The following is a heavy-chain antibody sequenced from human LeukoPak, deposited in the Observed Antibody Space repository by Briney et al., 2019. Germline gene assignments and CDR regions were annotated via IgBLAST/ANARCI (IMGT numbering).Heavy chain of an antibody. CDR3: ARDLLGGKVVPAAIPFDY. Sequence: GGSLRLSCAASGFTFSIYSMNWVRQAPGKGLEWVSYISSSSSTIYYADSVKGRFTISRDNAKNSLYLQMNSLRDEDTAVYYCARDLLGGKVVPAAIPFDYWGQGTLVTVSS. V-gene: IGHV3-48*02. D-gene: IGHD2-2*02. CDR1: GFTFSIYS. J-gene: IGHJ4*02. CDR2: ISSSSSTI.